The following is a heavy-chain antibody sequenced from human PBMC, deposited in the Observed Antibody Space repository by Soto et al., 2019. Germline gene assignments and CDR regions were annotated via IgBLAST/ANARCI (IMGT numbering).Heavy chain of an antibody. D-gene: IGHD6-13*01. Sequence: QITLKESGPPLVNPTQTLTLTGTSSGFSLSTSEVGVGWIRQPPGKALEWLALIYWNDDKRYSPSLKSRLTITKDTSKNQVVLTMTNMDPVDTATYYCAHTIADQSLRYYFDYWGQGTLVTVSS. V-gene: IGHV2-5*01. CDR2: IYWNDDK. J-gene: IGHJ4*02. CDR3: AHTIADQSLRYYFDY. CDR1: GFSLSTSEVG.